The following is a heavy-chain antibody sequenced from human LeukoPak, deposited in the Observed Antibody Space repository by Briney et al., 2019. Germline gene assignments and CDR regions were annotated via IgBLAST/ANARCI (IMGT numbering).Heavy chain of an antibody. CDR2: LYYSGSN. D-gene: IGHD2/OR15-2a*01. Sequence: SETLSLTCTVSGGSISRYYRNWIRQPPGKGLEWIGYLYYSGSNTYNSSLKCRVTISVDRSKIQFSLKLSSVTAADTAVYYCARGEYMTSPDYWGQGTLVAVSS. J-gene: IGHJ4*02. CDR3: ARGEYMTSPDY. V-gene: IGHV4-59*01. CDR1: GGSISRYY.